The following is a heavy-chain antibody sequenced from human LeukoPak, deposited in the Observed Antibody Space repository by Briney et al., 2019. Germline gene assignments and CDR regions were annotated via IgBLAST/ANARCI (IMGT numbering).Heavy chain of an antibody. CDR2: IIPILGIA. J-gene: IGHJ4*02. D-gene: IGHD3-10*01. V-gene: IGHV1-69*04. CDR1: GGTFSSYA. CDR3: ATDAVWFGELYVY. Sequence: SVKVSCKASGGTFSSYAISWVRQAPGQGLEWMGRIIPILGIANYAQKFQGRVTMTEDTSTDTAYMELSSLRSEDTAVYYCATDAVWFGELYVYWGQGTLVTVSS.